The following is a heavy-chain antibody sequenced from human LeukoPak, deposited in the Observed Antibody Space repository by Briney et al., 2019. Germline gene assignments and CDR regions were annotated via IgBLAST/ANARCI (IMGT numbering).Heavy chain of an antibody. CDR1: GFTFSSYV. Sequence: GGSLRLSCAASGFTFSSYVMTWVRQAPGIGLEWVSTISVGGGSTYYAASVKGRFTISRDNSKNTLHLQMHSLRVGDTAVYYCVTRGTTGTKYLEHWGQGTLVTVSS. CDR2: ISVGGGST. D-gene: IGHD1-1*01. CDR3: VTRGTTGTKYLEH. V-gene: IGHV3-23*01. J-gene: IGHJ4*02.